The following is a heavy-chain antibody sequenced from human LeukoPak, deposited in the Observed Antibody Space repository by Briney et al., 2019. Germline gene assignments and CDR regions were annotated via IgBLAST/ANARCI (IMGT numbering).Heavy chain of an antibody. CDR1: GFTVSSDY. Sequence: TGGSLRLSCVVSGFTVSSDYMSWVRQAPGQGLEWLSVIYTVGSTFYADSVKGRFTISRDNSKNTVYLQMNSLRAEDTAVYHCAKDACGGDCGYFDSWGQGTLITVSS. D-gene: IGHD2-21*02. V-gene: IGHV3-66*01. J-gene: IGHJ4*02. CDR2: IYTVGST. CDR3: AKDACGGDCGYFDS.